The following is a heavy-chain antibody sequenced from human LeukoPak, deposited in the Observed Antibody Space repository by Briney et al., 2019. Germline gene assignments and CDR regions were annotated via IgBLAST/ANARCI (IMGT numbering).Heavy chain of an antibody. CDR2: IYYSGST. Sequence: PSETLSLTCTVSGASISSSSHYWGWIRQPPGKGLEWIGSIYYSGSTYYNPSLKSRDTIYVDTSKNQFSLKLSSVTVADTATYYCAIRLAVTATREYFQHWGQGTLVTVSS. CDR1: GASISSSSHY. J-gene: IGHJ1*01. CDR3: AIRLAVTATREYFQH. D-gene: IGHD2-21*02. V-gene: IGHV4-39*01.